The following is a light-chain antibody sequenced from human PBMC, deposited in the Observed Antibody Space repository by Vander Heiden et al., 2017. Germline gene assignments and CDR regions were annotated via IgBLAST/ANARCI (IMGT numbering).Light chain of an antibody. CDR1: QSINNW. Sequence: DIQMTQPPSSLSASFGDRVTITCRASQSINNWLNWFQQRARKAPNLLIYAASSLQRGVPSRFSGSGSGTEITLTISSLRPEDSATYYCQRSYSTLMYTFGQGTKLEI. CDR3: QRSYSTLMYT. J-gene: IGKJ2*01. V-gene: IGKV1-39*01. CDR2: AAS.